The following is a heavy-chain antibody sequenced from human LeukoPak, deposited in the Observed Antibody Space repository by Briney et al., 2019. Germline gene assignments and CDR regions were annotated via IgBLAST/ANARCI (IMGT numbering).Heavy chain of an antibody. D-gene: IGHD2-2*01. CDR1: GGTFSSYA. CDR2: IIPIFGTA. V-gene: IGHV1-69*01. CDR3: ARVGEYCSSTSCYAAYYYYYMDV. Sequence: SVKVSCKASGGTFSSYAISWVRQAPGQGLEWMGGIIPIFGTANYAQKFQGRVTITADESTSTAYMELSSLRSEDTAVYYCARVGEYCSSTSCYAAYYYYYMDVWGKGTTVTISS. J-gene: IGHJ6*03.